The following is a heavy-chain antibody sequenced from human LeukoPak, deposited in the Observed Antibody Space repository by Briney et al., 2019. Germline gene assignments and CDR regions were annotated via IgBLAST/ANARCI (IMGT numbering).Heavy chain of an antibody. Sequence: ASVKVSCKASGYTFTGHYMHWVRQAPGQGLEWMGWINPNSGGTNYAQKFQGWVTMTRDTSISTAYMELSRLRSDDTAVYYCARDGGAVAVYFDYWGQGTLVTVSS. D-gene: IGHD6-19*01. V-gene: IGHV1-2*04. CDR2: INPNSGGT. J-gene: IGHJ4*02. CDR3: ARDGGAVAVYFDY. CDR1: GYTFTGHY.